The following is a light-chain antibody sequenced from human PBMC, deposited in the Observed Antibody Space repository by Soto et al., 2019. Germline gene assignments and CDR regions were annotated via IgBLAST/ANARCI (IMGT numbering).Light chain of an antibody. CDR3: QQRSNWSWT. J-gene: IGKJ1*01. V-gene: IGKV3-11*01. CDR1: QSVSSY. Sequence: EIVLTQSPATLSLSPGERATLSCRASQSVSSYLAWYQQKPGQAPRLLIYDASNRATGLPARFSGSGSGTDFTLTSSSLEPEEFAVYYCQQRSNWSWTFGQGTKVEIK. CDR2: DAS.